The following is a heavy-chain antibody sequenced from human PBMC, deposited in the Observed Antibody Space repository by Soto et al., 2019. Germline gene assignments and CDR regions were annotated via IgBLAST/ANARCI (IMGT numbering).Heavy chain of an antibody. D-gene: IGHD2-15*01. CDR3: ARDLKEVVANRGDAYYI. CDR2: TYYRSKWYN. CDR1: GDSVSSNSAA. J-gene: IGHJ3*02. Sequence: SQTLSLTCAIYGDSVSSNSAAWNWIRQSPSRGLECLGRTYYRSKWYNDYAVSVKSRITIKPDTSKNQFSLQLNSVTPEDTAVYYCARDLKEVVANRGDAYYIWGQGTMDTVSS. V-gene: IGHV6-1*01.